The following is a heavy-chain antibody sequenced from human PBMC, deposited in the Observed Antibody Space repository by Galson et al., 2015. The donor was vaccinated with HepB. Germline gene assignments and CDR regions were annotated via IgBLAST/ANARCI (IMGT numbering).Heavy chain of an antibody. J-gene: IGHJ3*02. Sequence: SETLSLTCAVYGGSFSGYYWSWIRQPPGKGLEWIGEINHSGSTNYNPSLKSRVTISVGTSKNQFSLKLSSVTAADTAVYYCARVYCSSTSCHYRFGAAFDIWGQGTMVTVSS. V-gene: IGHV4-34*01. CDR1: GGSFSGYY. D-gene: IGHD2-2*01. CDR2: INHSGST. CDR3: ARVYCSSTSCHYRFGAAFDI.